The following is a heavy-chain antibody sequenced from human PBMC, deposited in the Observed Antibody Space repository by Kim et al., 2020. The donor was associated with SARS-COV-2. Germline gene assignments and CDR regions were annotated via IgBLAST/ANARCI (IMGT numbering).Heavy chain of an antibody. CDR2: IWVDGSNR. J-gene: IGHJ6*01. Sequence: GGSLRLSCAASDSSFSSYSMHWVRQAPGKGLEWVALIWVDGSNRYYADSVKGRFTISRDNSKNTLYLQMDGLRVEDTDVYYCAGRFEDWFAMEVWGQGTT. V-gene: IGHV3-33*01. D-gene: IGHD3-9*01. CDR1: DSSFSSYS. CDR3: AGRFEDWFAMEV.